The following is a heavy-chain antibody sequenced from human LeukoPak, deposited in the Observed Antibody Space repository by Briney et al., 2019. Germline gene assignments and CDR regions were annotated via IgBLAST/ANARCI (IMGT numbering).Heavy chain of an antibody. J-gene: IGHJ4*02. Sequence: GGSLRLSCAASGFAVSVNYMTWVRLAPGKGLEWVSLLHSDGTTYYAESVKGRFTISTDNSKNTLYLQMNSLRVEDTALYYCAGRRKEAAAFDDWGQGTLGTVSS. V-gene: IGHV3-66*01. CDR3: AGRRKEAAAFDD. CDR2: LHSDGTT. CDR1: GFAVSVNY. D-gene: IGHD6-13*01.